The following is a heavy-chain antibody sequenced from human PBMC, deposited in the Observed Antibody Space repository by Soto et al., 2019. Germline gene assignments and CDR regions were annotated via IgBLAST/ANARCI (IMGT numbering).Heavy chain of an antibody. Sequence: SETLSLTCSVSDDSINSDKYYWGWIRQPPGKGLEWIGSIYYRGSTNYNPSLKSRVTISVDTSKNQFSLKLSSVTAADTAVYYCARASMIVVANDYWGQGTLVTVSS. D-gene: IGHD3-22*01. V-gene: IGHV4-39*07. CDR2: IYYRGST. CDR3: ARASMIVVANDY. CDR1: DDSINSDKYY. J-gene: IGHJ4*02.